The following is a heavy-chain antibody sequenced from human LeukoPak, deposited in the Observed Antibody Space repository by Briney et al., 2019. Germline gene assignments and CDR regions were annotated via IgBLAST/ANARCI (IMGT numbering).Heavy chain of an antibody. CDR1: GGIFSNYA. V-gene: IGHV1-69*05. J-gene: IGHJ4*02. CDR3: ALGPPGRGGWEFLPPGY. CDR2: VIPIFGAT. Sequence: SVKASCKASGGIFSNYALSWVRQAPGQGLEWMGGVIPIFGATNFAQKFQGRVTMTTDESTTTAYMELSSLRSEDTAVYYCALGPPGRGGWEFLPPGYWGQGTLVTVSS. D-gene: IGHD4-23*01.